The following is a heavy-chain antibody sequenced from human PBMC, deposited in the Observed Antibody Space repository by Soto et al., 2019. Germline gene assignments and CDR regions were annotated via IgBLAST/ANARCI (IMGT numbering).Heavy chain of an antibody. CDR2: IYSGGST. CDR3: ATEMMTAIPDYYYYGMDV. D-gene: IGHD2-21*02. V-gene: IGHV3-53*01. CDR1: GFTVSSNY. Sequence: PGGSLRLSCAASGFTVSSNYMSWVRQAPGKGLEWVSVIYSGGSTYYADSVKGRFTISRDNSKNTLYLQMNSLRAEDTAVYYCATEMMTAIPDYYYYGMDVWGQGTTVTVSS. J-gene: IGHJ6*02.